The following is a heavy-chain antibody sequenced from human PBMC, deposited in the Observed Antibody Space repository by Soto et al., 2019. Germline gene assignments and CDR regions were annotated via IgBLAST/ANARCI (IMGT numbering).Heavy chain of an antibody. V-gene: IGHV4-39*01. J-gene: IGHJ4*02. D-gene: IGHD1-1*01. CDR3: ASHKTGIFDY. CDR1: GGSISSSSYY. CDR2: IYYSGST. Sequence: SETLSLTCTVSGGSISSSSYYWGWIRQPPGKGLEWIGSIYYSGSTYYNPSLKSRVTISVDTSKNQFSLKLSSVTAADTAEYYGASHKTGIFDYWGQGTLVTVST.